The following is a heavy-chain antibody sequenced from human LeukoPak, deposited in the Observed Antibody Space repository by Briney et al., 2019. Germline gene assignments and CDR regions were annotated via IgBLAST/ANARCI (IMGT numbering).Heavy chain of an antibody. CDR1: GYTFTGYY. J-gene: IGHJ4*02. Sequence: ASVKVSCKASGYTFTGYYMHWVRQAPGQGLEWMGGIIPIFGTANYAQKFQGRVTITADESTSTAYMELSSLRSEDTAVYYCARGGSSWHQLLDYWGQGTLVTVSS. D-gene: IGHD6-13*01. V-gene: IGHV1-69*13. CDR2: IIPIFGTA. CDR3: ARGGSSWHQLLDY.